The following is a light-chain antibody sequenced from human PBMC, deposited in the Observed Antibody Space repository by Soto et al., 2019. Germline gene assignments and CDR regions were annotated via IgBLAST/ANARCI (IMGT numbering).Light chain of an antibody. V-gene: IGKV3-15*01. J-gene: IGKJ5*01. Sequence: EIVLTQSPATLSLSPGERATLSCRASQSVSSYLAWYQQKPGQAPRLLIYGASTRATGISARFSGSGSGTEFTLTISNLQSEDFAVYFCQQYHNWPPITFGQGTRLEI. CDR2: GAS. CDR1: QSVSSY. CDR3: QQYHNWPPIT.